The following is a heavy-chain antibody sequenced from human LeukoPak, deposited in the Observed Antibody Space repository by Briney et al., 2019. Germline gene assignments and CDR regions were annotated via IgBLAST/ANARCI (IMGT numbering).Heavy chain of an antibody. D-gene: IGHD2-2*01. V-gene: IGHV3-23*01. J-gene: IGHJ3*02. CDR1: GFTFSGFA. CDR3: AKDVGHCSSTSCYQGYAFDI. CDR2: ISGSGDNT. Sequence: GGSLRLSCAASGFTFSGFAMSWVRRTPGKGLEWVSGISGSGDNTLYAASVKGRFTISRDNSKNTLYLQMNSLRAEDTAVYYCAKDVGHCSSTSCYQGYAFDIWGQGTMVTVSS.